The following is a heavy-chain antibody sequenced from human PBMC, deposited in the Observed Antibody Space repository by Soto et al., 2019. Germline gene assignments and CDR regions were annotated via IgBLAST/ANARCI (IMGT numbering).Heavy chain of an antibody. CDR2: IDWDDDK. CDR1: GFSLSTSGMC. CDR3: PRTSGGGHGDYGSEFDY. D-gene: IGHD4-17*01. J-gene: IGHJ4*02. V-gene: IGHV2-70*01. Sequence: SVPTLVNPTQTLTLTCTFSGFSLSTSGMCVSWIRQPPGKALEWLALIDWDDDKYYSTSLKTRLTISKDTSKNQVVLTMTNMDPVDTATYYCPRTSGGGHGDYGSEFDYWGQGTLVTVSS.